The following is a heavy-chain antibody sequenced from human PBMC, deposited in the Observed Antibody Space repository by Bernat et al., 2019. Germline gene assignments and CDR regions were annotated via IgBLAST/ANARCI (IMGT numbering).Heavy chain of an antibody. CDR3: ARDGDSGLNHYYYYYYMDV. Sequence: QVQLVQSGVEVKKPGASVKVSCKASGYTFTSYAMHWVRQAPGQRLEWMGWINAGNGNTKYSQKFQGRVTITRDTSASIAYMELSSLRSEDTAVYYCARDGDSGLNHYYYYYYMDVWGKGTTVTVSS. V-gene: IGHV1-3*01. CDR1: GYTFTSYA. D-gene: IGHD7-27*01. CDR2: INAGNGNT. J-gene: IGHJ6*03.